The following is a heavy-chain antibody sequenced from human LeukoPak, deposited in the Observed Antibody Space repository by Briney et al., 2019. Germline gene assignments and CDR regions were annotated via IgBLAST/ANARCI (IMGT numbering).Heavy chain of an antibody. V-gene: IGHV4-59*01. D-gene: IGHD2-15*01. J-gene: IGHJ4*02. CDR2: IYYSGST. Sequence: SETLSLTCTVSGGSISSYYWSWIRQPPGKGLEWIGYIYYSGSTNYNPSLKSRVTISVDTSKNQFSLKLSSVTAADTAVYYCARGYCSGGSCYFVATFDYWGQGTLVTVSS. CDR1: GGSISSYY. CDR3: ARGYCSGGSCYFVATFDY.